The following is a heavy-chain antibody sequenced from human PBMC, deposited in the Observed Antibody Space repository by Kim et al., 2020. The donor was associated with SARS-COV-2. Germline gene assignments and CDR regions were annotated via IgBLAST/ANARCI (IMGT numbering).Heavy chain of an antibody. D-gene: IGHD3-10*01. J-gene: IGHJ6*02. Sequence: PSFQGQVTISADKSISTAYLQWSSLKASDTAMYYCARDYGSGTVAYGMDVWGQGTTVTVSS. CDR3: ARDYGSGTVAYGMDV. V-gene: IGHV5-51*01.